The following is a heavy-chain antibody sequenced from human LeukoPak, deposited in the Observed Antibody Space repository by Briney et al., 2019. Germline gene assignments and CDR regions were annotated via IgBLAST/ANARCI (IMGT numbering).Heavy chain of an antibody. CDR2: IQNSAIYRAKI. Sequence: SETLSLTCVVSGGSIGSYYWTWIRQPPGKGLEWVGYIQNSAIYRAKIKSSPSLQSRVSLSIDSSKKEVSLTVSFVTAADTAVYYCARLSSTLYYSMDVWGPGTAVAVSS. D-gene: IGHD6-6*01. J-gene: IGHJ6*02. CDR1: GGSIGSYY. CDR3: ARLSSTLYYSMDV. V-gene: IGHV4-59*08.